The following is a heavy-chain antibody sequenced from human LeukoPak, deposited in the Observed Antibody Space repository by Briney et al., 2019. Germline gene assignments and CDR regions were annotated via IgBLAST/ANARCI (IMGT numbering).Heavy chain of an antibody. D-gene: IGHD3-10*01. V-gene: IGHV3-23*01. CDR2: ITGSGDGT. CDR1: GFTFSIYA. J-gene: IGHJ4*02. CDR3: AKDLQGVFDY. Sequence: PGGSLRLSCVASGFTFSIYAMTWVRQAPGKGLEWVSAITGSGDGTYHADSVKGRFTISRDNSKNTVYLQMNSLRVEDTAVYYCAKDLQGVFDYWGRGTLLTVSS.